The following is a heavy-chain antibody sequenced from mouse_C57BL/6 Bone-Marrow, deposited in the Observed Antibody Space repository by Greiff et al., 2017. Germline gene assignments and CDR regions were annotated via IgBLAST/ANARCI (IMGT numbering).Heavy chain of an antibody. CDR3: ARQRGCYGYDGGYYFDY. Sequence: EVQLVESGGDLVKPGGSLKLSCAASGFTFSSYGMSWVRQTPDKRLAWVATISSGGSYTYYPDSVKGRFTISRDNAKNTLYLQMSSLKSEDTAMYYCARQRGCYGYDGGYYFDYWGQGTTLTVSS. J-gene: IGHJ2*01. CDR1: GFTFSSYG. CDR2: ISSGGSYT. D-gene: IGHD2-2*01. V-gene: IGHV5-6*01.